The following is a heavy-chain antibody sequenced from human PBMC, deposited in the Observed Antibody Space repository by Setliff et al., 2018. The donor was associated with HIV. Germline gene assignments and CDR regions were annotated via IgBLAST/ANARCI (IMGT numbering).Heavy chain of an antibody. J-gene: IGHJ3*01. Sequence: SETLSLTCAVSGGFISSDNWWTWVRQAPGKGLEWIGNIRYSGRTYYNPSLTSRVTISQDTSKNQFSLKLSSVTAADTAVYYCARRETQLWDDPFDVWGQGTMVTVSS. D-gene: IGHD1-26*01. CDR3: ARRETQLWDDPFDV. CDR1: GGFISSDNW. V-gene: IGHV4-4*02. CDR2: IRYSGRT.